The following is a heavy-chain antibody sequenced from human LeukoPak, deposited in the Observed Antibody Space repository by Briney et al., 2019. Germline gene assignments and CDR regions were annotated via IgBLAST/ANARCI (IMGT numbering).Heavy chain of an antibody. J-gene: IGHJ4*02. D-gene: IGHD3-22*01. CDR3: AKTGSVGMIANSLDC. CDR1: GFTFSSYA. Sequence: GGSLRLSCAASGFTFSSYAMIWVRQAPGKGLEWVSTLSGGSSTTYYADSVKGRFTISRDNSKNTLSLQMNSLRAEDTAIYYCAKTGSVGMIANSLDCWGQGTLVTVSS. V-gene: IGHV3-23*01. CDR2: LSGGSSTT.